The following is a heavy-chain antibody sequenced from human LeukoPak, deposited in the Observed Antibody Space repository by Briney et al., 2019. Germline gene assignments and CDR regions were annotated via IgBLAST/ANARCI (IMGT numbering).Heavy chain of an antibody. CDR2: ISSSGSTI. CDR1: GFTFSTSR. D-gene: IGHD2-15*01. CDR3: ARGYCSGGSCHGHDAFDI. J-gene: IGHJ3*02. Sequence: GGSLRLSCAASGFTFSTSRMNWVRQAPGKGLEWVSYISSSGSTIYYADSVKGRFTISRDNAKNSLYLQMNSLRAEDTAVYYCARGYCSGGSCHGHDAFDIWGQGTMVTVSS. V-gene: IGHV3-48*04.